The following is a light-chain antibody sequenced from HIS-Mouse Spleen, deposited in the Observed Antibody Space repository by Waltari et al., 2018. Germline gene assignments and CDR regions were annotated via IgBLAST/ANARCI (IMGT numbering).Light chain of an antibody. CDR3: QQYYSTPT. Sequence: DIVMTQSPDSLAVFLGERATINCKSSQSVLYSSNNKNYLAWYQQKPGQPPKLLIYWASTRESGVPDRFSGSGSGTDFTITISSLQAEDVAVYYCQQYYSTPTFGGGTKVEIK. V-gene: IGKV4-1*01. CDR2: WAS. J-gene: IGKJ4*01. CDR1: QSVLYSSNNKNY.